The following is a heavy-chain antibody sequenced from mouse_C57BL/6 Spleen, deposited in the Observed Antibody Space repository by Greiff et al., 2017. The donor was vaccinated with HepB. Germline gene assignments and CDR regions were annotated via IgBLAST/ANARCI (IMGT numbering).Heavy chain of an antibody. V-gene: IGHV1-69*01. Sequence: QVQLQQPGAELVMPGASVKLSCKASGYTFTSYWMHWVKQRPGQGLEWIGEIDPSDSYTNYNQKFKGKSTLTVDKSSSTAYMQLSSLTSEDFAVYYCARSSYYYAMDYWGQGTSVTVSS. J-gene: IGHJ4*01. CDR3: ARSSYYYAMDY. CDR1: GYTFTSYW. CDR2: IDPSDSYT.